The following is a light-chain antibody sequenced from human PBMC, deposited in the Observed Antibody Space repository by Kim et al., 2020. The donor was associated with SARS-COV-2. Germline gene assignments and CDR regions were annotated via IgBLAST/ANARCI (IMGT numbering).Light chain of an antibody. CDR3: QQYYSSPIT. Sequence: DIVMTQPPDSLAVSLGERATINCKSSQSLLYTSNNQNYMAWYQQKPGQPPLLLIYWASTRHSGVPDRFSGSGSGTDFTLTISSLQAEDVAVYYCQQYYSSPITFGQGTRLEIK. CDR2: WAS. J-gene: IGKJ5*01. CDR1: QSLLYTSNNQNY. V-gene: IGKV4-1*01.